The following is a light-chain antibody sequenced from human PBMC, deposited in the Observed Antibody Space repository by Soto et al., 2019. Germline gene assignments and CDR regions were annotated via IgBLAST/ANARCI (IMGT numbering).Light chain of an antibody. CDR2: GAS. Sequence: ETVMTQSPAPPSLAPGERAPLSCRARQSVRTKLAWYQQKPGQAPRLLIYGASSRATGIPARFSGSGSGTEFTLTISSLQSEDSGVYYCQQYNKWPAEITFGQGTRLEIK. CDR3: QQYNKWPAEIT. J-gene: IGKJ5*01. CDR1: QSVRTK. V-gene: IGKV3D-15*01.